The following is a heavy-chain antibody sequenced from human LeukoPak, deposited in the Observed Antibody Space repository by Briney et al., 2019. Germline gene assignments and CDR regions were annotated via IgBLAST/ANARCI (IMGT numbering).Heavy chain of an antibody. Sequence: ASVKVSCKASGYTFTSYGISWVRQAPGQGLEWMGWISAYNGNTNYAQKLQGRVTMTTDTSTSTAYTELRSLRSDDTAVYYCARVGPNSSGWYADYYYYGMDVWSQGTTVTVSS. CDR3: ARVGPNSSGWYADYYYYGMDV. D-gene: IGHD6-19*01. CDR2: ISAYNGNT. V-gene: IGHV1-18*01. CDR1: GYTFTSYG. J-gene: IGHJ6*02.